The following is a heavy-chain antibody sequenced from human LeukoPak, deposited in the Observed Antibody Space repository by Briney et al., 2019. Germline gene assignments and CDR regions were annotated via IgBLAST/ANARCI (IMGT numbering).Heavy chain of an antibody. J-gene: IGHJ4*02. V-gene: IGHV3-30*04. D-gene: IGHD6-13*01. Sequence: PGGSLRLSCAASGFTFSSYAMHWARQAPGKGLEWVAVISYDGSNKYYADSVKGRFTISRDNVKNSVYLQMNSLRAEDTAVYSCARAVAAADSYWGRGTLVTVSS. CDR2: ISYDGSNK. CDR1: GFTFSSYA. CDR3: ARAVAAADSY.